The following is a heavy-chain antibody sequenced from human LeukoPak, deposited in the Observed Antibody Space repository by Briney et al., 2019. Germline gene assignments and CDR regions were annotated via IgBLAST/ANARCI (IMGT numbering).Heavy chain of an antibody. CDR3: ARDPRGPTGYDNSARDTFDY. V-gene: IGHV3-30*04. CDR1: GLTFSTYA. D-gene: IGHD3-22*01. J-gene: IGHJ4*02. CDR2: IFYDGSTA. Sequence: GGSLRLSCAASGLTFSTYAMHWVRQAPGKWLEWGAVIFYDGSTAYYADSVRGRFTISRDNSKSTLYLQMNSLRTEDTAVYYCARDPRGPTGYDNSARDTFDYWGQGTLVTVSS.